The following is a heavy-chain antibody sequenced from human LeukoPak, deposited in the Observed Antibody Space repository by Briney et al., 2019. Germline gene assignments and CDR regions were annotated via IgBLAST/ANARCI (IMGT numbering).Heavy chain of an antibody. CDR2: ISASDRRT. J-gene: IGHJ4*02. V-gene: IGHV3-23*01. CDR1: GFTFSIYA. D-gene: IGHD5-18*01. CDR3: AKDRAYSFDS. Sequence: GSLRLSCAASGFTFSIYAMSWVRQAPGKGPEWVSAISASDRRTYYADSVKGRFTISRDNSKNTLYLQMNSLRAEDTAVYYCAKDRAYSFDSWGQGTLVIVSS.